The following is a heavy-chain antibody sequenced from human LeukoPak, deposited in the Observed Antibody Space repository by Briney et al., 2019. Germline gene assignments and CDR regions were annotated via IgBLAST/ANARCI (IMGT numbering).Heavy chain of an antibody. CDR2: INHSGST. CDR1: GGSLSGNY. Sequence: SETLSLTCAVSGGSLSGNYWSWIRQPPGKGLEWIGEINHSGSTSYSASLKSRVTISVDTSKNQFSLKLNSVTAADTAVYYCARGDIAAGGAPFDYWGQGTLVTVSS. V-gene: IGHV4-34*01. J-gene: IGHJ4*02. CDR3: ARGDIAAGGAPFDY. D-gene: IGHD6-13*01.